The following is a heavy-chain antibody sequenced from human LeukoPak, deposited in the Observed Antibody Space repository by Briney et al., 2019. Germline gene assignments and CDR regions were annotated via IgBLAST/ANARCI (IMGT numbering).Heavy chain of an antibody. CDR2: IKEDGSEK. V-gene: IGHV3-7*01. CDR1: GFTFSSYW. J-gene: IGHJ4*02. Sequence: AGGSLRLSCAASGFTFSSYWMSWVRQAPGKGLEWVADIKEDGSEKYYVDSVKGRFTISRDNAKNSLYQQMNSLRAEDTAVYYCALNPDYYGSGSFDYWGQGTLVTVSS. CDR3: ALNPDYYGSGSFDY. D-gene: IGHD3-10*01.